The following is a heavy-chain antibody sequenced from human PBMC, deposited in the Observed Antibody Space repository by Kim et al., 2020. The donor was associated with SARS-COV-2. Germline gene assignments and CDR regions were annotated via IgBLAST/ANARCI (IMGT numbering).Heavy chain of an antibody. D-gene: IGHD3-22*01. V-gene: IGHV1-18*04. J-gene: IGHJ6*02. CDR3: ARELLGYYDSPDYGMDV. CDR1: GYTFTSYG. CDR2: ISAYNGNT. Sequence: ASVKVSCKASGYTFTSYGISWVRQAPGQGLEWMGWISAYNGNTNYAQKLQGRVTMTTDTSTSTAYMELRSLRSDDTAVYYCARELLGYYDSPDYGMDVWGQGTTVTVSS.